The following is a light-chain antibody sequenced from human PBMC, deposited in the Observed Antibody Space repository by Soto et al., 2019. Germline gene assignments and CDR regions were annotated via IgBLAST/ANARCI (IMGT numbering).Light chain of an antibody. CDR3: QQYYSYPPYT. J-gene: IGKJ2*01. CDR2: AAS. V-gene: IGKV1-8*01. Sequence: AIRMTQSPSSFSASTGDRVTITCRASQGISSYLAWYQQKPGKAPKLLIYAASTLQSGVPSRFSGSGSGTDFPLTISCLLSEDFATYYCQQYYSYPPYTFGQGTKLEIK. CDR1: QGISSY.